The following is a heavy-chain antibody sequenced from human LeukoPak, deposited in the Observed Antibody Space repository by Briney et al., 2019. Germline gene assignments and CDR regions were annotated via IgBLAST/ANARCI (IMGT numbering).Heavy chain of an antibody. Sequence: ASVKVSCKVSGYTLTELSMHWVRQAPGKGLERMGGFDPEDGETIYAQKFQGRVTMTEDTSTDTAYMELSSLRSEDTAVYYCATDGRRYSYGPADYWGQGTLVTVSS. V-gene: IGHV1-24*01. J-gene: IGHJ4*02. CDR1: GYTLTELS. CDR2: FDPEDGET. CDR3: ATDGRRYSYGPADY. D-gene: IGHD5-18*01.